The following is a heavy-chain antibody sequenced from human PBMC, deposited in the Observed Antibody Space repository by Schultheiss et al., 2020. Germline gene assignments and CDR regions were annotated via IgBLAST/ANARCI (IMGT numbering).Heavy chain of an antibody. CDR2: IYYSGST. V-gene: IGHV4-59*08. D-gene: IGHD2-21*02. CDR3: ARRVGLTYCGGDCYPQPFDY. Sequence: SATLSLTCTVSGGSISSYYWSWIRQPPGKGLEWIGYIYYSGSTNYNPSLKSRVTISVDTSKNQFSLKLSSVTAADTAVYYCARRVGLTYCGGDCYPQPFDYWGQGTLVTGSS. J-gene: IGHJ4*02. CDR1: GGSISSYY.